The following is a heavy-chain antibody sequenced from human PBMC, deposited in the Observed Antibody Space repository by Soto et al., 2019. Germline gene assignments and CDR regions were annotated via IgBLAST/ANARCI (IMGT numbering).Heavy chain of an antibody. V-gene: IGHV1-2*04. J-gene: IGHJ3*02. CDR1: GYTFTCYY. Sequence: AAVKVSCKASGYTFTCYYMHWVRQAPGQGLEWMGWINPNSGGTNYAQKFQGWVTMTRDTSISTAYMELSRLRSDDTAVYYCARYCTNGVCPVSAFDIWGQGTMVTVSS. D-gene: IGHD2-8*01. CDR2: INPNSGGT. CDR3: ARYCTNGVCPVSAFDI.